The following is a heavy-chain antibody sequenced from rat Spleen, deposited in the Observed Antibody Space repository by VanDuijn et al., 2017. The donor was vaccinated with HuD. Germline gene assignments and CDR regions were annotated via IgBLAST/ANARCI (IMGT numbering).Heavy chain of an antibody. V-gene: IGHV2-47*01. CDR2: MWTGGTT. D-gene: IGHD1-2*01. J-gene: IGHJ2*01. CDR1: GLSLISNS. Sequence: QVQLEESGPGLVQPSQTLSLTCTVSGLSLISNSVSWIRQPPGKGLEWLGVMWTGGTTDYSSALKSRLSISRDTSKSQVFLKMNSLQADDTAIYFCNRVPYTKADISTAFDYWGQGVMVTVSS. CDR3: NRVPYTKADISTAFDY.